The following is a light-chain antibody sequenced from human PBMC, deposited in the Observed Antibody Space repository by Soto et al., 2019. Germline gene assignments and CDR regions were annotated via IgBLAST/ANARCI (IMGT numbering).Light chain of an antibody. J-gene: IGKJ5*01. Sequence: EIVLTQSPDTLTLSPGERATLSCRASQSIRSGRLAWYQQKPGQAPRLVIFDASNRASGTPERFSGSGSGTEFTLTISSLQSEDFAVYYCQQYNSWPPITFGQGTRLEIK. V-gene: IGKV3D-15*01. CDR2: DAS. CDR3: QQYNSWPPIT. CDR1: QSIRSGR.